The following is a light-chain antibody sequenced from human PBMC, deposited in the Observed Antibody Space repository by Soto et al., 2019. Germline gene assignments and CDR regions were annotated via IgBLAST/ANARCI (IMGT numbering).Light chain of an antibody. CDR3: QQYNNWPPVT. CDR1: QSVSSN. J-gene: IGKJ1*01. Sequence: EIVMTQSPATLSVSPGERATLSCKASQSVSSNLAWYQQKPGQAPRLLIYGASTRATGIPARFSGSGSGTEFTLTISSLQSEDFAVYYCQQYNNWPPVTFGQGTKVEIK. CDR2: GAS. V-gene: IGKV3-15*01.